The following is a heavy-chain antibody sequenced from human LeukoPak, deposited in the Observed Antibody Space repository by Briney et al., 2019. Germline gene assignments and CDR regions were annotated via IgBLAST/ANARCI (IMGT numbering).Heavy chain of an antibody. CDR1: GFIFSNYE. CDR2: ITSSGTSI. D-gene: IGHD1-26*01. J-gene: IGHJ4*02. CDR3: ARQIVGATGLDC. V-gene: IGHV3-48*03. Sequence: GGSLRLSCAASGFIFSNYEMNWVRQAPGKGLEWVSHITSSGTSIYYADSVKGRFTISRDNAKNSLYLQMNSLRAEDTAVYYCARQIVGATGLDCWGQGTLVTVSS.